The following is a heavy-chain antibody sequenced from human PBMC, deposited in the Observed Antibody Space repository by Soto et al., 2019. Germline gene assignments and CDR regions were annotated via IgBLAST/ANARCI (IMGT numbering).Heavy chain of an antibody. J-gene: IGHJ4*02. CDR1: GFTVSSNY. D-gene: IGHD2-21*02. Sequence: GGSLRLSCAASGFTVSSNYMSWVRQAPGKGLEWVSAVSGSGDSTYYADSVKGRFTISRDNSKNTLYLQMNSLRAEDTAVYYCAKGQASDCPGCTQDYWGQGTLVTVSS. CDR2: VSGSGDST. V-gene: IGHV3-23*01. CDR3: AKGQASDCPGCTQDY.